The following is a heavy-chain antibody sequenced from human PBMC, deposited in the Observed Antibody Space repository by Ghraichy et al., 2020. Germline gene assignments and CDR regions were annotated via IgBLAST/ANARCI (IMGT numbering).Heavy chain of an antibody. CDR3: ARDRFVVAGIGDAFDI. CDR2: ISSSGTT. J-gene: IGHJ3*02. CDR1: GGSIRSYY. V-gene: IGHV4-4*07. Sequence: TLSLTCTVSGGSIRSYYWSWVRQPAGKGLEWIGRISSSGTTNDNPSLKSRVTMSVDTSENQFSLKLRSVTAADTAVYYCARDRFVVAGIGDAFDIWGQGTLVTISA. D-gene: IGHD2-15*01.